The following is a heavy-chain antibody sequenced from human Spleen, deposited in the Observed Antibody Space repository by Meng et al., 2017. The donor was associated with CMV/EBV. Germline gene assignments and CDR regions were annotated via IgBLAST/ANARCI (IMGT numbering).Heavy chain of an antibody. Sequence: GGSLRLSCAASGFTFSNYAMTWVRQAQGKGLEWVSQISSSGGSTYYAASLKGRFTISRDNSKNTLYPQMRSLTPDDTAVYYCAKADHASSWYSLADYWGQGTLVTVSS. D-gene: IGHD6-13*01. CDR1: GFTFSNYA. J-gene: IGHJ4*02. CDR2: ISSSGGST. V-gene: IGHV3-23*01. CDR3: AKADHASSWYSLADY.